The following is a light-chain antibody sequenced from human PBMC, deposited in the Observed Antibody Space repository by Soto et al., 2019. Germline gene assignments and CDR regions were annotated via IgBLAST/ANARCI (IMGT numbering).Light chain of an antibody. CDR2: SNY. CDR1: SSNIGNNA. V-gene: IGLV1-44*01. CDR3: AAWDDTLRGVV. Sequence: QSALTQPPSASGTPGQRVTISCSGSSSNIGNNAVTWYQQFPGTAPKLLIYSNYERPSGVPDRISGSKFGTSASLAISGLQSEDEADYYCAAWDDTLRGVVFGGGTKLTVL. J-gene: IGLJ3*02.